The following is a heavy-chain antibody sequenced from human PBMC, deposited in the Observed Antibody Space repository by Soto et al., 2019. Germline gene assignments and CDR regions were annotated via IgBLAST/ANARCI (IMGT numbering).Heavy chain of an antibody. J-gene: IGHJ6*02. CDR1: GGSISRGEYY. D-gene: IGHD5-12*01. Sequence: SETLSLTCPDSGGSISRGEYYWSWLRPPPGKGLEWIGYIYYSGSTYYNPSLKSRVTISVDTSKNQFSLKLSSVTAADTAVYYCARVPYSGYSTYYYYYGMDGWGQGTTVTFSS. CDR3: ARVPYSGYSTYYYYYGMDG. CDR2: IYYSGST. V-gene: IGHV4-30-4*01.